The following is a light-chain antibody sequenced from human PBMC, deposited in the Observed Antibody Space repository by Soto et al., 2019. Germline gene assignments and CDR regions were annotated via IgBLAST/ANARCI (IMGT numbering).Light chain of an antibody. J-gene: IGKJ4*01. CDR2: GAS. Sequence: EIVVTQSPALLSVSPGERVTLSCRASQSVISSIAWYQQKLGQAPRLLIYGASTRATGIPARFSGSGSGTEFFLTINSLQSEDFAIYYCQHYNNWLGTFGGGTKVDIK. V-gene: IGKV3-15*01. CDR1: QSVISS. CDR3: QHYNNWLGT.